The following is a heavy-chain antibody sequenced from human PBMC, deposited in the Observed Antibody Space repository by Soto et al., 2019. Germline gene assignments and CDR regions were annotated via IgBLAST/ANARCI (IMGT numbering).Heavy chain of an antibody. CDR3: AKVNAGYSSIWYEYFQH. D-gene: IGHD6-13*01. CDR1: GFTFSSYG. V-gene: IGHV3-30*18. Sequence: PGGSLRLSCAASGFTFSSYGMHWVRQAPGKGLEWVAVISYDGSNKYYADSVKGRFTISRDNSKNTLYLQMNSLRAEDTAVYYYAKVNAGYSSIWYEYFQHLGLGT. J-gene: IGHJ1*01. CDR2: ISYDGSNK.